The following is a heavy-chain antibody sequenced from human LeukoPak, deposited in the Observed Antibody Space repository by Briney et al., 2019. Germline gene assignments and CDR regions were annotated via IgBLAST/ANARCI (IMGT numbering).Heavy chain of an antibody. D-gene: IGHD3-16*01. CDR1: GFTFSDYY. CDR2: ISSSGSTI. J-gene: IGHJ4*02. CDR3: ARESFGASPPFDY. Sequence: GGSLRLSCAASGFTFSDYYMSWLRQAPGKGLEWVSYISSSGSTIYYADSVKGRFTISRDNAKNSLYLQMNSLRAEDTAVYYCARESFGASPPFDYWGQGTLVTVSS. V-gene: IGHV3-11*04.